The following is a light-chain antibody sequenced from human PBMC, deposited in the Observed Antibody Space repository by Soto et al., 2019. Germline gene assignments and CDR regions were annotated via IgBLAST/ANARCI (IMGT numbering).Light chain of an antibody. V-gene: IGLV2-8*01. Sequence: QSALTQPPSASGSPGQSVTISCTGTSSDVGDYNYVSWYQQHPGKAPKLMIYEVSKRPSGVPDRFSGSKSGSTASLTVSRLQAEDEADYFCNSYAGSSNYVFGTGTKLTVL. J-gene: IGLJ1*01. CDR2: EVS. CDR3: NSYAGSSNYV. CDR1: SSDVGDYNY.